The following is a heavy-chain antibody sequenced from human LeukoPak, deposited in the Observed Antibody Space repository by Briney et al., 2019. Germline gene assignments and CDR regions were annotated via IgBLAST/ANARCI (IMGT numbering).Heavy chain of an antibody. J-gene: IGHJ4*02. CDR3: ARDNYGLDY. D-gene: IGHD4-17*01. Sequence: GGSLRLSCAASGLIFSTYAMHLVRHAPGKGLEWVAVISYDGSNKYYADSVKGRFTISRDNSKNTLSLQMNSLRAEDTAVYYCARDNYGLDYWGQGTLVTVSS. CDR2: ISYDGSNK. V-gene: IGHV3-30-3*01. CDR1: GLIFSTYA.